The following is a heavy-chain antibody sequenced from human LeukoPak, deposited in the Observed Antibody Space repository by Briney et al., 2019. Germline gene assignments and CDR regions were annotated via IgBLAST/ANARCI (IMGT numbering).Heavy chain of an antibody. V-gene: IGHV4-59*12. Sequence: SETLSLTCTVSGGSISSYYWSWIRQPPGKGLEWIGYIYYSGSTNYNPSLKSRVTISVDTSKNQFSLKLSSVTAADTAVYYCARKAAAWAFDIWGQGTMVTVSS. D-gene: IGHD6-13*01. CDR2: IYYSGST. J-gene: IGHJ3*02. CDR1: GGSISSYY. CDR3: ARKAAAWAFDI.